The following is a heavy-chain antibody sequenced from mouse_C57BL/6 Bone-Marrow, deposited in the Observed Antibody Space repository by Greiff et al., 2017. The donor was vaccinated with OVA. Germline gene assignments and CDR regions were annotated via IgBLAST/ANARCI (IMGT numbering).Heavy chain of an antibody. D-gene: IGHD1-1*01. Sequence: QVQLKESGPELVKPGASVKISCKASGYAFSSSWMNWVKQRPGKGLEWIGRIYPGDGDTNYNGKFKGKATLTADKSSSTAYMQLSSLTSEDSAVYYCARRGSSYAMDYWGQGTSVTVSS. V-gene: IGHV1-82*01. CDR2: IYPGDGDT. CDR3: ARRGSSYAMDY. J-gene: IGHJ4*01. CDR1: GYAFSSSW.